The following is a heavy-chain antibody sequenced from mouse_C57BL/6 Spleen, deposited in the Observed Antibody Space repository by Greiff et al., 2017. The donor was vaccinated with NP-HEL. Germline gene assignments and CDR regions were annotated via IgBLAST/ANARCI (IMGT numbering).Heavy chain of an antibody. V-gene: IGHV14-3*01. J-gene: IGHJ4*01. CDR1: GFNIKNTY. Sequence: VQLQQSVAELARPGASVKLSCTASGFNIKNTYMLWVKQRPEQGLEWIGRIDPANGNTKYAPKFQGKATITADTSSNTAYLQLSSLTSEDTAIYYCARSSPYYAMDYWGQGTSVTVSS. CDR2: IDPANGNT. CDR3: ARSSPYYAMDY. D-gene: IGHD1-1*01.